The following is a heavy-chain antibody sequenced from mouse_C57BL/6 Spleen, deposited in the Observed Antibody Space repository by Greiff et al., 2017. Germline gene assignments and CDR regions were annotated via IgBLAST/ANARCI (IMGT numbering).Heavy chain of an antibody. V-gene: IGHV1-78*01. Sequence: VQLQESDAELVKPGASVKISCKVSGYTFTDHTIHWMKQRPEQGLEWIGYIYPRDGSTKYNEKFKGKATLTADKSSSTAYMQPNSLTSEDSAVYFCARSGYSGSSYLYFDVWATGTTSTVPS. D-gene: IGHD1-1*01. CDR3: ARSGYSGSSYLYFDV. CDR2: IYPRDGST. CDR1: GYTFTDHT. J-gene: IGHJ1*03.